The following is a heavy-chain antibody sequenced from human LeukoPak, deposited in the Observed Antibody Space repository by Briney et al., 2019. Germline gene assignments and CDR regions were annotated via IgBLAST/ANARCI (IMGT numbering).Heavy chain of an antibody. V-gene: IGHV4-4*07. D-gene: IGHD3-10*01. J-gene: IGHJ5*02. CDR1: GGSISSYY. CDR3: ARVGGMSGNYYGSGSSSNWFDP. CDR2: IHTSGST. Sequence: SETLSLTCTVSGGSISSYYWSWIRQSAGKGLEWIGRIHTSGSTNYNPSLKSRVTISVDTSKNQFSLKLSSVTAADTAVYYCARVGGMSGNYYGSGSSSNWFDPWGQGTLVTVSS.